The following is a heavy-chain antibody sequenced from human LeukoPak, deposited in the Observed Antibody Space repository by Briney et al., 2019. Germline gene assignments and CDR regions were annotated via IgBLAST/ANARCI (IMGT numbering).Heavy chain of an antibody. Sequence: SETLSLTCIVSGDSISNYYWSWIRQPAGKGLEWIGRIYTSGSTNYNPSLKSRVTMSVDTSKNQFSLKLTSVTAADTAVYYCAREAAAGTFYFDYWGQGTLVTVSS. CDR2: IYTSGST. D-gene: IGHD6-13*01. CDR1: GDSISNYY. V-gene: IGHV4-4*07. CDR3: AREAAAGTFYFDY. J-gene: IGHJ4*02.